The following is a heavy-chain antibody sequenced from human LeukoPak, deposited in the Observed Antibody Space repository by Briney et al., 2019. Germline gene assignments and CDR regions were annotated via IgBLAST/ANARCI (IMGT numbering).Heavy chain of an antibody. Sequence: SETLSLTCTVSRYSISSGYYWGWIRQPPGKGLEWIGNIYHSGSTYYNPSLKSRLTISVDTSKNQFYLNLTSVTAADTAVYYCATLPLAGAVNFWGQGTLVTVSS. D-gene: IGHD3-16*01. V-gene: IGHV4-38-2*02. CDR3: ATLPLAGAVNF. CDR2: IYHSGST. CDR1: RYSISSGYY. J-gene: IGHJ4*02.